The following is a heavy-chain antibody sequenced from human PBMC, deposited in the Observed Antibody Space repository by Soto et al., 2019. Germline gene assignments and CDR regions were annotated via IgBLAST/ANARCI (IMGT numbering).Heavy chain of an antibody. V-gene: IGHV3-53*03. J-gene: IGHJ6*02. CDR1: GFTASPNY. D-gene: IGHD3-16*02. CDR3: ASDLSPYYYYAPDV. CDR2: FYSGART. Sequence: GGSLRLSCATSGFTASPNYTTWVRQAPGKGLEWVAIFYSGARTYYRDSVKGRFTISRDRSKSTLFLQMNNLTAEDTAVYFCASDLSPYYYYAPDVWGQGTTVTVSS.